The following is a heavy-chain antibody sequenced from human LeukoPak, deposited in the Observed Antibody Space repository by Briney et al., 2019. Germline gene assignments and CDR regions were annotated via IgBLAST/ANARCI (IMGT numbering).Heavy chain of an antibody. CDR1: GDSVSINSHV. J-gene: IGHJ6*02. CDR3: ARAARDPIVVVPAATVGMDV. D-gene: IGHD2-2*01. CDR2: KYYKTKWYN. Sequence: SQSLSLTYAISGDSVSINSHVWKWIRQSPARGLEWQGRKYYKTKWYNDYAGSVKSRITINPDTSKNQFSLQLNSVTPEDTAVYYCARAARDPIVVVPAATVGMDVWGQGTTVTVSS. V-gene: IGHV6-1*01.